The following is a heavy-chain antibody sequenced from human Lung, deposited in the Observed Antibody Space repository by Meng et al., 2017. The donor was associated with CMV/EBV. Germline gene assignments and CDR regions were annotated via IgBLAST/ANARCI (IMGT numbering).Heavy chain of an antibody. CDR1: GASVSSNSAA. V-gene: IGHV6-1*01. Sequence: QVHLQQSGPGLVKPSTPLPLTCAISGASVSSNSAAWNLVRRSPSRGLQWLGRTNYRSKWYNGYAVSVKSRITINPDTSKNQFSLQLNSVTPEDTAMYYCARSGSSGWIDYWGQGTLVTVSS. J-gene: IGHJ4*02. CDR3: ARSGSSGWIDY. D-gene: IGHD6-19*01. CDR2: TNYRSKWYN.